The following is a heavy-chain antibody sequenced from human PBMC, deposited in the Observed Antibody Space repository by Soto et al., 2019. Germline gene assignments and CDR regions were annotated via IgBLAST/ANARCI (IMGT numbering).Heavy chain of an antibody. D-gene: IGHD3-3*01. Sequence: WWSLRLSCSASVFTFSSYAMSWFRQAPGKGLEWVSAISGSGGSTYYADSVKGRFTISRDNSKNTLYLQMNSLRAEDTAVYYCAKDTNYDFWSGYGIYGMDVWGQGTTVTVSS. J-gene: IGHJ6*02. CDR3: AKDTNYDFWSGYGIYGMDV. V-gene: IGHV3-23*01. CDR2: ISGSGGST. CDR1: VFTFSSYA.